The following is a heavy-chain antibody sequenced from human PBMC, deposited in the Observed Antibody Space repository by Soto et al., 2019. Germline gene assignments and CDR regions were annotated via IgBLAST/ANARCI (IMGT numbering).Heavy chain of an antibody. Sequence: SETLSLTCTVSGGSISSSSYYWGWIRQPPGKGLEWIGRIYYSGSTYYNPSLKSRVTISVDTPKNQFSLKLSSVTAADTAVYYCARPVDSSSSSFDYWGQGTLVTVSS. V-gene: IGHV4-39*01. D-gene: IGHD6-6*01. J-gene: IGHJ4*02. CDR1: GGSISSSSYY. CDR3: ARPVDSSSSSFDY. CDR2: IYYSGST.